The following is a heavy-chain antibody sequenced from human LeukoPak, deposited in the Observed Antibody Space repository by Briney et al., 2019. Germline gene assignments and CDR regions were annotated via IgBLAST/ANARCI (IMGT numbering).Heavy chain of an antibody. CDR2: ISASGGST. CDR3: ARACSAGSCYLVGFDI. Sequence: PGGSLRLSCAASGFTFSSYAMSWVRQAPGKGLEWVSAISASGGSTYYADSMKGRFTISRDNSKNTLYLQMNSLRTEDTAVYYCARACSAGSCYLVGFDIWGQGTMVTVSS. V-gene: IGHV3-23*01. CDR1: GFTFSSYA. D-gene: IGHD2-15*01. J-gene: IGHJ3*02.